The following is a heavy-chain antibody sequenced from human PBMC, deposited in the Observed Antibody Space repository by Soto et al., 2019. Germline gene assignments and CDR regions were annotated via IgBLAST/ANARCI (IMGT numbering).Heavy chain of an antibody. CDR3: ARVPGYCSSTSCYYYYGMEV. D-gene: IGHD2-2*01. V-gene: IGHV1-69*13. CDR2: IIPIFGTA. J-gene: IGHJ6*04. Sequence: SVKISCKASGGTFSSYAISWVREAPGQGLEWMGGIIPIFGTANYAQKLQGRVTITADESTSTAYMELSSLRSEDTAVYYCARVPGYCSSTSCYYYYGMEVWGKGTKVTVSS. CDR1: GGTFSSYA.